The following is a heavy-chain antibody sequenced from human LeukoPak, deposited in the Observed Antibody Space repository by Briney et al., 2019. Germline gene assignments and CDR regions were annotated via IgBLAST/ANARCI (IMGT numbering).Heavy chain of an antibody. J-gene: IGHJ4*02. CDR2: XNPNSGNT. Sequence: NWXRXXXXQGLEWXXWXNPNSGNTGYAQKFQGRVTMTRNTSISTAYMGLSSLRSEDTAVYYCAYCGGDCYSKLTPSYYFDYWGQGTLVTVSS. CDR3: AYCGGDCYSKLTPSYYFDY. V-gene: IGHV1-8*01. D-gene: IGHD2-21*02.